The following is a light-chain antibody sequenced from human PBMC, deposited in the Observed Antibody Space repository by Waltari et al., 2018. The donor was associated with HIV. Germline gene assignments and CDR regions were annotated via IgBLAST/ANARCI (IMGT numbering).Light chain of an antibody. V-gene: IGLV3-25*03. J-gene: IGLJ2*01. CDR3: QSADSSGVV. CDR2: KDS. Sequence: SYELTQPPSVSVSPGQTARITCSGDALPKQYAYWYQQKPGQAPVLVIYKDSERPSGLPERCSGSSAGTTVTLTISGVQAEDEADYYCQSADSSGVVFGGGTKLTVL. CDR1: ALPKQY.